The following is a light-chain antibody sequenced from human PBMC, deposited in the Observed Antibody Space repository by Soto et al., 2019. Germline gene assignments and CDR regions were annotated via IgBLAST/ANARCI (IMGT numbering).Light chain of an antibody. CDR1: QSIQSF. CDR2: LAS. Sequence: DIQMTQFPSTLSASVGDAVTITCRASQSIQSFLAWYQQKPGKAPKLLIYLASRLESGVPSRFSGSGSGTEFTLTISSLQPDDFAIYFCQQYNSHSFYTFGQGTKLKVK. CDR3: QQYNSHSFYT. J-gene: IGKJ2*01. V-gene: IGKV1-5*03.